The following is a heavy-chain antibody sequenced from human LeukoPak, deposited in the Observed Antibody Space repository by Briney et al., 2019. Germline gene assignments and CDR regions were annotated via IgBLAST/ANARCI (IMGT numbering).Heavy chain of an antibody. CDR3: AKEAGLAVAGPSETFDY. CDR2: ISYDGSSK. D-gene: IGHD6-19*01. J-gene: IGHJ4*02. Sequence: GRSLRLSCAASGFTFSSYGTHWVRQAPGKGLEWVAGISYDGSSKTYADSLKGRFTISRDKSENTLYLQMNSLGAEDTAVYYCAKEAGLAVAGPSETFDYWGQGTLVTVSS. CDR1: GFTFSSYG. V-gene: IGHV3-30*18.